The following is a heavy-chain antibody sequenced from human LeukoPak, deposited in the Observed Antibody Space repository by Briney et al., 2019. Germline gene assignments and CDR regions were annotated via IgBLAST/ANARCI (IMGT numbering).Heavy chain of an antibody. CDR2: ISSGSSYI. CDR1: GFTFSSYS. D-gene: IGHD3-10*01. CDR3: AKGYYGSGSYGWFDY. V-gene: IGHV3-21*01. J-gene: IGHJ4*02. Sequence: GGSLRLSCAASGFTFSSYSMNWVRQAPGKGLEWVSSISSGSSYIYYADSLKGRFTISRDNAKNSLYLQINSLRAEDTAVYYCAKGYYGSGSYGWFDYWGQGTLVTVSS.